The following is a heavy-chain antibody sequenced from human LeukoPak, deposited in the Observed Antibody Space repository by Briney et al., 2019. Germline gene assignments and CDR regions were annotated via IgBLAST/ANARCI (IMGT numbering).Heavy chain of an antibody. J-gene: IGHJ6*02. CDR1: GFTFDDYS. D-gene: IGHD2-21*02. V-gene: IGHV3-9*01. Sequence: GGSLRLSCAASGFTFDDYSMHWVRQAPGKGLEWVSGISWNSGSIGYADSVKGRFTLSRDTAKNSLYLQMNILRAEDTALYYCAKGSGPGSAYCGGVCYWVRSYYYYGMDVWGQGTTVTVSS. CDR2: ISWNSGSI. CDR3: AKGSGPGSAYCGGVCYWVRSYYYYGMDV.